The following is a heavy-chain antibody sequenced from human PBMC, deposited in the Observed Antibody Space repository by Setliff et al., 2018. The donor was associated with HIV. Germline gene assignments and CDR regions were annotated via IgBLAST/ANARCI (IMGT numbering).Heavy chain of an antibody. J-gene: IGHJ6*03. Sequence: SETLSLTCTVSGGSIRTGTYYWGWIRQPPGKGLEWIGSIYYDGRTFYKPSLESRLTISVDTSKNQFSLKLSSVTAADTAVYYCASEAWTSYRSSSGYYYYYMDVWGKGTTVTVSS. V-gene: IGHV4-39*07. D-gene: IGHD6-6*01. CDR3: ASEAWTSYRSSSGYYYYYMDV. CDR1: GGSIRTGTYY. CDR2: IYYDGRT.